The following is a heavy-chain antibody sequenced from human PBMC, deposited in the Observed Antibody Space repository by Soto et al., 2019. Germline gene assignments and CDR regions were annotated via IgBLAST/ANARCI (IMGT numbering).Heavy chain of an antibody. J-gene: IGHJ6*02. CDR3: ARGAFCGGAPGCRDMDV. D-gene: IGHD2-21*01. V-gene: IGHV1-18*01. Sequence: ASVKVSCKSSGYSFISHSITWVRQAPGQGLEWMGRISAYNGNTNYAQKLQGRVTMTTDTSTSTAYMELRSLKSDDTAVYYCARGAFCGGAPGCRDMDVWGQGTTGTVSS. CDR2: ISAYNGNT. CDR1: GYSFISHS.